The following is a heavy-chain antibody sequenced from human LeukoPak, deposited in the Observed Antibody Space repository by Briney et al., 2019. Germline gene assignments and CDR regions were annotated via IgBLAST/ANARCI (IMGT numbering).Heavy chain of an antibody. D-gene: IGHD5-12*01. CDR2: IYPGDSDT. V-gene: IGHV5-51*01. Sequence: GESLKISCKGSGYSFTSYWIGWVRQMPGKGLEWMGIIYPGDSDTRYSPSFQGQVTISADKSISTAYLQWGSLKASDTAMYYCARRSFSGYSEFGAFDIWGQGTMVTVSS. CDR1: GYSFTSYW. CDR3: ARRSFSGYSEFGAFDI. J-gene: IGHJ3*02.